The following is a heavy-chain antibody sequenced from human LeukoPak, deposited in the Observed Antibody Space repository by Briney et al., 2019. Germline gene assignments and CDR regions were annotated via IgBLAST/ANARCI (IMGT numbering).Heavy chain of an antibody. V-gene: IGHV3-43*02. Sequence: GGSLRLSCAASGFNFDEYPMHWVRQAPGKGLEWVAAINGNGGSTDYAVSVKGRCTISRDNNKNSLFLQMNSLRTEDTALYYCAKFYGSGTYYNNYFDYWGQGTLVTVSS. CDR3: AKFYGSGTYYNNYFDY. CDR2: INGNGGST. CDR1: GFNFDEYP. D-gene: IGHD3-10*01. J-gene: IGHJ4*02.